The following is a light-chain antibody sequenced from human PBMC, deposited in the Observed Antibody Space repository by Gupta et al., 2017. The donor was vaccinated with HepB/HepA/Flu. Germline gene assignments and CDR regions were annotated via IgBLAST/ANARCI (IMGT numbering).Light chain of an antibody. CDR3: SSYTSSSSLV. CDR2: DVS. CDR1: ISDVGVYDY. V-gene: IGLV2-14*03. J-gene: IGLJ2*01. Sequence: QSAVTQPASVSESPGQSITISCTGTISDVGVYDYVSWYQQHPGKAPKLMIYDVSNRPSGVSHRFSGSKSGNTASLTISGLQTEDEADYYCSSYTSSSSLVFGGGTKLTVL.